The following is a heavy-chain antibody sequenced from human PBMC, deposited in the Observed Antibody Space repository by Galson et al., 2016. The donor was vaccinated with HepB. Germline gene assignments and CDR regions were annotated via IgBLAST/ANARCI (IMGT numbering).Heavy chain of an antibody. D-gene: IGHD4-23*01. CDR1: GFSLSTSGVG. CDR2: IYWDGDK. J-gene: IGHJ4*02. CDR3: ARFDFGGNFLDY. V-gene: IGHV2-5*02. Sequence: PALVKPTQTLTLTCTFSGFSLSTSGVGVGWIRQPPGKALEWLALIYWDGDKHYSPSLRSRLTITKDTSENQVLLTMTNMDPVDTATYYCARFDFGGNFLDYWGQGTLVTVSS.